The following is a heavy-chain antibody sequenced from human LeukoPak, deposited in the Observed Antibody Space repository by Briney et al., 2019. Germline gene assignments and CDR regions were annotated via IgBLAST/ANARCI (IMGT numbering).Heavy chain of an antibody. V-gene: IGHV4-34*01. D-gene: IGHD2-2*01. CDR2: INHSGST. CDR3: ARVLAYCSSTSCYGGWFDP. Sequence: SETLSLTCAVYGGSFSGYYWSWIRQPPGKGLEWIGEINHSGSTNYNPSLKSRVTISVDTSKNQFSLKLSSVTAADTAVYYCARVLAYCSSTSCYGGWFDPWGQGTLVTVSS. J-gene: IGHJ5*02. CDR1: GGSFSGYY.